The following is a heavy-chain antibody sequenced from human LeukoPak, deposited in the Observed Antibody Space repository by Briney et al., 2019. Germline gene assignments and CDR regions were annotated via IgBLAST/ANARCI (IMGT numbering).Heavy chain of an antibody. CDR2: IYYSGST. CDR1: GGSTSSSDYY. CDR3: ARDYGGNNWFDP. Sequence: SETLSLTCTVFGGSTSSSDYYWGWIRQPPDEGLEWIGYIYYSGSTYYNPSLKSRVTISVDTSKNQFSLKLSSVTAADTAVYYCARDYGGNNWFDPWGQGTLVTVSS. J-gene: IGHJ5*02. D-gene: IGHD4-23*01. V-gene: IGHV4-31*03.